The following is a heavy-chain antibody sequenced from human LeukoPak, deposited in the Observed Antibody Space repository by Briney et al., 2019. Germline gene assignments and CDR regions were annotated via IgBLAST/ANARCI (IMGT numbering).Heavy chain of an antibody. Sequence: SETLSLTCTVSGVPISSSPDDWGWVCQPRGKGLEWIVSIYYSGSTYYNPSLESRVTISVDTSQSQFSLKLTSVTAADTAVYYCATLTIFGMVLAFFDHWGQGSLVTVSS. V-gene: IGHV4-39*07. CDR3: ATLTIFGMVLAFFDH. D-gene: IGHD3-3*01. J-gene: IGHJ4*02. CDR1: GVPISSSPDD. CDR2: IYYSGST.